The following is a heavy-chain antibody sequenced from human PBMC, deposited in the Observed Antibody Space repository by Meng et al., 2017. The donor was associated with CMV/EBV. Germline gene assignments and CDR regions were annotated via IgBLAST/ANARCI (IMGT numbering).Heavy chain of an antibody. J-gene: IGHJ4*02. Sequence: GGSLRLSCAASGFTFSSYWMHWVRQAPGKGLVWVSRINSDGSSTSYADSVKGRFTISRDNAKNTLYLQMNSLRPEETAVYYCAKDLLLFGGPNAYFDYWGRGTLVTVSS. CDR3: AKDLLLFGGPNAYFDY. CDR2: INSDGSST. CDR1: GFTFSSYW. V-gene: IGHV3-74*01. D-gene: IGHD3-16*01.